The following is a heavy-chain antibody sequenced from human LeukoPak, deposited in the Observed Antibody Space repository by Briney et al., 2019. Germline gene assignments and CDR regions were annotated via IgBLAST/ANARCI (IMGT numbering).Heavy chain of an antibody. CDR1: GFTFSDYA. CDR3: AKDIEYYDSSGSFDY. V-gene: IGHV3-9*01. CDR2: ISWNSGSI. D-gene: IGHD3-22*01. Sequence: PGRSLRLSCAASGFTFSDYAMHWVRQAPGKGLEWLSGISWNSGSIGYADSVKGRFTISRDNAKNSLYLQMNSLRAEDTALYYCAKDIEYYDSSGSFDYWGQGTLVTVSS. J-gene: IGHJ4*02.